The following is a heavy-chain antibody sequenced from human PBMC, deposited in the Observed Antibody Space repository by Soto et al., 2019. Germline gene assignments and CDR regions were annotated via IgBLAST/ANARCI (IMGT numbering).Heavy chain of an antibody. CDR2: IYYSGST. CDR1: GGSISSSSYY. J-gene: IGHJ4*02. CDR3: ARNAVVVVAATAEGDY. Sequence: SETLSLTCTVSGGSISSSSYYWGWIRQPPGKGLEWIGSIYYSGSTYYNPSLKSRVTISVDTSKNQFSLKLSSVTAADTAVYYCARNAVVVVAATAEGDYWGQGTLVTVSS. V-gene: IGHV4-39*01. D-gene: IGHD2-15*01.